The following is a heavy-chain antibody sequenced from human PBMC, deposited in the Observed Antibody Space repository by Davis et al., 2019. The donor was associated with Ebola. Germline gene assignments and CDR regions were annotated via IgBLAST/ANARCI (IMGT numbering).Heavy chain of an antibody. V-gene: IGHV4-59*04. CDR2: INHSGRT. D-gene: IGHD4-17*01. Sequence: PSETLSLTCTVSGGSISSHHWSWIRQPPGKGLEWIGEINHSGRTYFNPSLKSRVTISIDTSRNQFSLRLTSLTAADSAVYYCATSRPPYGDYPLDYWGQGTLVTVAS. CDR1: GGSISSHH. CDR3: ATSRPPYGDYPLDY. J-gene: IGHJ4*02.